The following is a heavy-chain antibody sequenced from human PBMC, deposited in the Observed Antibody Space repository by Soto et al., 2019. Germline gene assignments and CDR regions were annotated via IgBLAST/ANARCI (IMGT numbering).Heavy chain of an antibody. J-gene: IGHJ4*02. D-gene: IGHD3-3*01. CDR3: ARTYDFWSGYSSGLDY. CDR1: GYTFTSYA. Sequence: ASVKVSCKASGYTFTSYAMHWVRQAPGQRLEWMGWINAGNGNTKYSQKFQGRVTITRDTSASTAYMELSSLRSEDMAVYYCARTYDFWSGYSSGLDYWGQGTLVTVSS. V-gene: IGHV1-3*01. CDR2: INAGNGNT.